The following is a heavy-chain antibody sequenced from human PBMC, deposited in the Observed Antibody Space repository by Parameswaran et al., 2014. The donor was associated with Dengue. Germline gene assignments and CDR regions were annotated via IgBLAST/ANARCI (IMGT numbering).Heavy chain of an antibody. J-gene: IGHJ6*02. Sequence: WVRQAPGQGLEWMGIINPSGGSTSYAQKFQGRVTMTRDTSTSTVYMELSSLRSEDTAVYYCARGDCSSTSCDEGVDVWGQGTTVTVSS. D-gene: IGHD2-2*01. CDR3: ARGDCSSTSCDEGVDV. CDR2: INPSGGST. V-gene: IGHV1-46*01.